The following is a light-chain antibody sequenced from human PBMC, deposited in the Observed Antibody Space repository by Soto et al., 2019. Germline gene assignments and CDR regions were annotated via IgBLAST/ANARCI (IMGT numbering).Light chain of an antibody. CDR2: KAS. Sequence: DIQMTQSPSTLSASVGDRVTITCRASQSIRIWLAWYQQKPGKAPELLIHKASSLQSGAPSRFSGSGSGTEFTLTISSLQPDDFATYYCQQYNIYPYTFGQGTKLEIK. CDR1: QSIRIW. CDR3: QQYNIYPYT. V-gene: IGKV1-5*03. J-gene: IGKJ2*01.